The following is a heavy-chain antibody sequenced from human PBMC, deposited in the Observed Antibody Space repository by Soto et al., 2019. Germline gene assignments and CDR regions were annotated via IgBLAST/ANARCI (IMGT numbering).Heavy chain of an antibody. J-gene: IGHJ6*02. Sequence: GGSLRLSCAASGFTFSSYGLHWVRQAPGKGLGWVTFISNDGSNKYYADSVKGRFTISRDKSKNTLSLNSLRPEDTAVYYCARDREKDGTYYYGMDVWGQGTTVTVSS. V-gene: IGHV3-30-3*01. CDR3: ARDREKDGTYYYGMDV. D-gene: IGHD6-13*01. CDR1: GFTFSSYG. CDR2: ISNDGSNK.